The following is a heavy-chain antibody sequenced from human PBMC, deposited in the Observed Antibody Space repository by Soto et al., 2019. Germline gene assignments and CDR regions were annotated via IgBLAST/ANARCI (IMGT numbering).Heavy chain of an antibody. D-gene: IGHD5-18*01. J-gene: IGHJ5*02. CDR2: IGPESGAT. CDR3: ARISGRGWIQLWTRAGWFDP. Sequence: ASVKFSCKASGYTFTGHYIHWVRQAPEQGPEWMGEIGPESGATMYAQRFQGRVTMTRDMSITTVYMELNNLSPDDTAVYYCARISGRGWIQLWTRAGWFDPWGQGTLVTVSS. CDR1: GYTFTGHY. V-gene: IGHV1-2*02.